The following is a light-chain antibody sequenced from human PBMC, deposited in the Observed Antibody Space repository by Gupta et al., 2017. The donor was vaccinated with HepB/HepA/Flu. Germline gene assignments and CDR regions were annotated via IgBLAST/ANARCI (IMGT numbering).Light chain of an antibody. CDR3: CSFVISVSWV. Sequence: QSALTQPASVSGSPGQSITISCTGTSSDVGSYNFVSWYQHHPGEVPKLIIYEVTKRPSGVSNRFSGSKSGNTASLTISGLQAEDEANYYCCSFVISVSWVFGGGTKVTVL. V-gene: IGLV2-23*02. CDR2: EVT. CDR1: SSDVGSYNF. J-gene: IGLJ3*02.